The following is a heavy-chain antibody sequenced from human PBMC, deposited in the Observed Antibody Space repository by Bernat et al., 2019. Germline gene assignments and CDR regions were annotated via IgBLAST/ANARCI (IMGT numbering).Heavy chain of an antibody. V-gene: IGHV3-30-3*01. CDR1: GFTFSSYA. CDR2: ISYDGSNK. D-gene: IGHD3-3*01. Sequence: QVQLVESGGGVVQPGRSLRLSCAASGFTFSSYAMHWVRQAPGKGLEWVAVISYDGSNKYYADSVKGRFTISRDNSKNTLYLQMNSLRAEDTAVYYCARRLRYYDFWSGQSDWGQGTLVTVSS. J-gene: IGHJ4*02. CDR3: ARRLRYYDFWSGQSD.